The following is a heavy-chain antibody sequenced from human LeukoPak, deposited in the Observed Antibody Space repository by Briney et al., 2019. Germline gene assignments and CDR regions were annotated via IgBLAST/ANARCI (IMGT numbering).Heavy chain of an antibody. CDR2: IIPIFGTA. CDR1: GGTFSSYA. D-gene: IGHD3-22*01. CDR3: ASVKYYYDSSGYYSPFDY. J-gene: IGHJ4*02. Sequence: ASVKVSCKASGGTFSSYAISWVRQAPGRGLEWMGGIIPIFGTANYAQKFQGRVTITADESTSTAYMELSSLRSEDTAVYYCASVKYYYDSSGYYSPFDYWGQGTLVTVSS. V-gene: IGHV1-69*13.